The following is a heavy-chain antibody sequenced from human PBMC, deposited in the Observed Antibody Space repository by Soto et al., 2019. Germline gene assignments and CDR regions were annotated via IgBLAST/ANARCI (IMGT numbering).Heavy chain of an antibody. CDR3: AKDHYYDSSGYLNWFDL. CDR1: GFIFSTSW. CDR2: ITYDGSNK. D-gene: IGHD3-22*01. Sequence: GGSLRLSCAASGFIFSTSWMTWVRQAPGKGLEWVAVITYDGSNKYYVDSVKGRFTISRDNSKNTLYLQMNSLRAEDTAVYYCAKDHYYDSSGYLNWFDLWGQGTLVTVSS. V-gene: IGHV3-30*18. J-gene: IGHJ5*02.